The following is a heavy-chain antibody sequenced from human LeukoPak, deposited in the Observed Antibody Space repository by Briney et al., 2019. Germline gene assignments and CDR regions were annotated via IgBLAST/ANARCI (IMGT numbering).Heavy chain of an antibody. CDR3: VRVGYSYGYGDWNHFDY. V-gene: IGHV3-66*02. Sequence: PGGSLRLSCAASGFTVSSYYISWVRQAPGKGLEWVSIIYSGGSTYYADSVKGRFTISRDNSKNTLYLQMNSLRAEDTAVYFCVRVGYSYGYGDWNHFDYWGQGTLVTVSS. D-gene: IGHD5-18*01. CDR1: GFTVSSYY. J-gene: IGHJ4*02. CDR2: IYSGGST.